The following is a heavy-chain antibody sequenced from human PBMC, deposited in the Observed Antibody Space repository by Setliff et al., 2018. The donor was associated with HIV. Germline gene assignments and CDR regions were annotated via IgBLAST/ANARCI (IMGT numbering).Heavy chain of an antibody. J-gene: IGHJ4*02. CDR3: VRGPQFTPH. CDR1: GFTFSRYS. CDR2: ISSSSSSI. V-gene: IGHV3-48*04. D-gene: IGHD3-16*01. Sequence: GESLKISCAASGFTFSRYSMNWVRQAPGKGLEWVSYISSSSSSIYHADSVKGRFTISRDNARNTLYLQMNRLRANDTAMYYCVRGPQFTPHWGQGTLVTVSS.